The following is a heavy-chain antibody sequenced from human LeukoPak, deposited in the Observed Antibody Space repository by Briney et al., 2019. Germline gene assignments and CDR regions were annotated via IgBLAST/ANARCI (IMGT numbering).Heavy chain of an antibody. Sequence: ASVKVSCKASGYSFPSYDITWVRQAPGQGLEWMGRISGYNGNTKYAQKFQGRVTMTTDTSTSTAYMDLRGLRSDDTAVYYCARAMTGASYWYFDLWGRGTLVTVSS. CDR3: ARAMTGASYWYFDL. CDR1: GYSFPSYD. D-gene: IGHD3-9*01. J-gene: IGHJ2*01. V-gene: IGHV1-18*01. CDR2: ISGYNGNT.